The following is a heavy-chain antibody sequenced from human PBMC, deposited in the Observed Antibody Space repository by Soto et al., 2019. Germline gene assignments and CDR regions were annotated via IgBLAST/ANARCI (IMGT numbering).Heavy chain of an antibody. CDR1: GYTFTSYG. D-gene: IGHD2-15*01. CDR2: ISAYNGNT. J-gene: IGHJ4*02. V-gene: IGHV1-18*01. CDR3: ATYRSLSPGVVAATYYFDY. Sequence: ASVKVSCKASGYTFTSYGISWVRQAPGQGLEWMGWISAYNGNTNYAQKLQGRVTMTTDTSTSTAYMELSSLRSEDTAVYYCATYRSLSPGVVAATYYFDYWGQGTLVTVSS.